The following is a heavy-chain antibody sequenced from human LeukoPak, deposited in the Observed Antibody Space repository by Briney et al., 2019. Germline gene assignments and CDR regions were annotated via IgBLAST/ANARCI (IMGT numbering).Heavy chain of an antibody. CDR1: GGSITSGGYY. J-gene: IGHJ3*02. CDR3: ASYYYDSSGYLRSGAFDI. Sequence: PSETLSLTCTVSGGSITSGGYYWSRIRQHPGKGLEWIGYVYYSGSTYYNPSLKSRVTISVDTSKNQFSLKLSSVTAADTAVYYCASYYYDSSGYLRSGAFDIWGQGTMVTVSS. V-gene: IGHV4-31*03. D-gene: IGHD3-22*01. CDR2: VYYSGST.